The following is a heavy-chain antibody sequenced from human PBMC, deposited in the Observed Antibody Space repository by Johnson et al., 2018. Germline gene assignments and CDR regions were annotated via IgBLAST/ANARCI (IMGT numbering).Heavy chain of an antibody. V-gene: IGHV3-30-3*01. Sequence: QVQLVESGGGVVQPGRSLRLSCAASGFTFSSYAMHWVRQAPGQGLEWVAVISYDGSKKYYADSVKGRFTISRDNSKNTLSLQMNSLRAEDKAVYSWARDYYDSSGFSLRVYAFDIWGQGTMVTVSS. D-gene: IGHD3-22*01. CDR3: ARDYYDSSGFSLRVYAFDI. J-gene: IGHJ3*02. CDR1: GFTFSSYA. CDR2: ISYDGSKK.